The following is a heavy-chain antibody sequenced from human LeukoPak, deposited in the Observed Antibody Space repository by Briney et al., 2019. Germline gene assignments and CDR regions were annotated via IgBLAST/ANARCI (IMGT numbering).Heavy chain of an antibody. J-gene: IGHJ3*02. CDR2: IYPGDSDT. V-gene: IGHV5-51*01. D-gene: IGHD3-22*01. CDR3: ARLPYYYDGSGLPRGAFDI. Sequence: GESLKISCKGSGYSFTSCWIGCVRQMPGKGLEWMGIIYPGDSDTRYSPSFQGQVTISADKTISTAYLQWSSLKASDTAMYYCARLPYYYDGSGLPRGAFDIWGQGTMVTVSS. CDR1: GYSFTSCW.